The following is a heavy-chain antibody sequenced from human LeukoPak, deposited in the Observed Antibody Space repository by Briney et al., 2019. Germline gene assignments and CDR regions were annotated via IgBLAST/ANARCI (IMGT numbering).Heavy chain of an antibody. CDR1: GDSISSSSYY. CDR3: ARHSRSAYSGYENAFDI. Sequence: PSETLSLTCTVPGDSISSSSYYWDWIRQPPGKGLERIGNVYYSTNTYYNPSLKSRVTISVDTSKNQFSLKLSSVTAADTAIYYCARHSRSAYSGYENAFDIWGQGTVVTGSS. V-gene: IGHV4-39*01. D-gene: IGHD5-12*01. CDR2: VYYSTNT. J-gene: IGHJ3*02.